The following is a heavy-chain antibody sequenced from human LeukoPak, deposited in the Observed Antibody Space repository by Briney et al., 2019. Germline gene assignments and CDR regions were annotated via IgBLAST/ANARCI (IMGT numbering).Heavy chain of an antibody. Sequence: SVKVSCKASGGTFSSYAISWVRQAPGQGLEWMGGIIPIFGTANYAQKFQGRVTITADEYTSTAYMELSSLRSEDTAVYYCARDPYCSSTSCYGIFDYWGQGTLVTVSS. J-gene: IGHJ4*02. CDR3: ARDPYCSSTSCYGIFDY. V-gene: IGHV1-69*13. CDR2: IIPIFGTA. D-gene: IGHD2-2*01. CDR1: GGTFSSYA.